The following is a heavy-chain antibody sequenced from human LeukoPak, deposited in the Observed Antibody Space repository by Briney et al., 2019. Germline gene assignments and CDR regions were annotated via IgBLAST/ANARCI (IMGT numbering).Heavy chain of an antibody. CDR1: GFPFSSYG. V-gene: IGHV3-30*18. Sequence: GGSLRLSCGASGFPFSSYGMHWVRQAPGKGLEWVTVISYDGGNKYYADSVKGRFTISRDNSKNTLYLQMNSLRAEDTAMYYCAKDYVTYYYDSGGFAPRFDYWGQGTLVTVSS. CDR2: ISYDGGNK. D-gene: IGHD3-22*01. CDR3: AKDYVTYYYDSGGFAPRFDY. J-gene: IGHJ4*02.